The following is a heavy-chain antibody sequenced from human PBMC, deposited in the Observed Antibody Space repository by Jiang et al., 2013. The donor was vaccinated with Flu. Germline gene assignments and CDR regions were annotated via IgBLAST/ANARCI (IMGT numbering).Heavy chain of an antibody. CDR1: GFTFSSYA. CDR2: IGGSGDSK. CDR3: AKALTMVRGVHPYYFDY. Sequence: VQLVESGEGLVQPGGSLRLSCAASGFTFSSYAMSWVRQAPGKGLEWVSAIGGSGDSKYYADSVKGRFTISRDNSKNTLYLQMNSLRAEDTAVYYCAKALTMVRGVHPYYFDYWGQGTL. J-gene: IGHJ4*02. V-gene: IGHV3-23*04. D-gene: IGHD3-10*01.